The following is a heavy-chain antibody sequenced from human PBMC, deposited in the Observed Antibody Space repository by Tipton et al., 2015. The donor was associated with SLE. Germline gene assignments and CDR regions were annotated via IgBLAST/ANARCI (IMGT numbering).Heavy chain of an antibody. CDR3: ARGRSGWYGFDI. CDR2: IYASGST. Sequence: TLSLTCTVSDGSISDYYWTWIRQPAGEGLEWIGRIYASGSTNYNPSLRSRVAMSVDTSKSHFSLKLNSVTAADTAVYYCARGRSGWYGFDIWGQGTMVTVSS. J-gene: IGHJ3*02. D-gene: IGHD3-22*01. CDR1: DGSISDYY. V-gene: IGHV4-4*07.